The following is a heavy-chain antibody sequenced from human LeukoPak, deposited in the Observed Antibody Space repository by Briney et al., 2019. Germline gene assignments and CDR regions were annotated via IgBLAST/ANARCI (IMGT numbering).Heavy chain of an antibody. CDR2: ISAYDGNT. D-gene: IGHD3-22*01. CDR3: ARDHHYYDSSGLVVSGPLGY. Sequence: ASVKVSCKASGYTFTSYGISWVRQAPGQGLEWMGWISAYDGNTNYAQKLQGRVTMTTDTSTSTAYMELRSLRSDDTAVYYCARDHHYYDSSGLVVSGPLGYWGQGTLVTVSS. J-gene: IGHJ4*02. CDR1: GYTFTSYG. V-gene: IGHV1-18*01.